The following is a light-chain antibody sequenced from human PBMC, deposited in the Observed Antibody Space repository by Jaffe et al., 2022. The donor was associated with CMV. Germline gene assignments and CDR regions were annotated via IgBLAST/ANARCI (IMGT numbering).Light chain of an antibody. J-gene: IGKJ2*01. CDR3: QQYGSSTGT. CDR2: GAS. Sequence: EIVLTQSPGTLSLSPGESATLSCRASQSISSAYLVWYQQKPGQAPRLLIYGASSRATGIPDRFSGSGSGTDFVLTISRLEPEDFAVYYCQQYGSSTGTFGQGTKLEIK. V-gene: IGKV3-20*01. CDR1: QSISSAY.